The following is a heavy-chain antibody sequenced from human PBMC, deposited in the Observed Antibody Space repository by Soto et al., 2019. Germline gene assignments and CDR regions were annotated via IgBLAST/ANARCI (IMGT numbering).Heavy chain of an antibody. V-gene: IGHV3-30*18. D-gene: IGHD3-3*01. Sequence: GGSLRLSCAASGFTFSSYGMHWVRQAPGKGLEWVAVISYDGSNKYYADSVKGRFTISRDNSKNTLYLQMNSLRAEDTAVYYCAKGGHRFLEWLPELYYYYYYMDVWGKGTTVTVSS. CDR1: GFTFSSYG. CDR2: ISYDGSNK. CDR3: AKGGHRFLEWLPELYYYYYYMDV. J-gene: IGHJ6*03.